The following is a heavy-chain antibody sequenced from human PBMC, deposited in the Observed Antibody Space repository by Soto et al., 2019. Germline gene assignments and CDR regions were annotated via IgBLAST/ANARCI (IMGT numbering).Heavy chain of an antibody. D-gene: IGHD6-19*01. CDR2: ISGSGGIT. Sequence: EVQLLESGGGLEQPGGSLRLSCAASEFMLSIYTMNWVRQAPGKGLEWVSAISGSGGITYYADSVKGRFTISRDNSKNTLYLQMNSLRAEDTAVYYCAKAEKSSAVAGYFDSWGQGTLVTVSS. J-gene: IGHJ4*02. V-gene: IGHV3-23*01. CDR1: EFMLSIYT. CDR3: AKAEKSSAVAGYFDS.